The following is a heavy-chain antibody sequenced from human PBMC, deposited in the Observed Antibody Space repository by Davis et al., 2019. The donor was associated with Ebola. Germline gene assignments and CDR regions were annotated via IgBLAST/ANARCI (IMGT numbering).Heavy chain of an antibody. Sequence: APVKVSCKTSGGTFTNYVVNWVRQAPGQGLEWMGWISTYNGNTNYAQKVQGRCTMTTDTYSSTVYMEMRSLRSDDTAVYYCAKGDSGSYLGTAFDVWGQGTMVTVSS. CDR1: GGTFTNYV. V-gene: IGHV1-18*01. CDR2: ISTYNGNT. D-gene: IGHD1-26*01. J-gene: IGHJ3*01. CDR3: AKGDSGSYLGTAFDV.